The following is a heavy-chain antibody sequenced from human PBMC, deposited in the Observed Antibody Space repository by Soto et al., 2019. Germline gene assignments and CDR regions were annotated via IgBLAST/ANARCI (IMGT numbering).Heavy chain of an antibody. CDR1: GDTFTDSS. CDR2: INLNSGDT. V-gene: IGHV1-2*02. CDR3: AGGSGSYYGYFQH. Sequence: ASVKVSCKXSGDTFTDSSMHWVRQAPGQGLEWMGWINLNSGDTNYAEKFRGRVTMTRDTSIITAYMELTRLKSDDTAVYYCAGGSGSYYGYFQHWGQGTLVTVSS. J-gene: IGHJ1*01. D-gene: IGHD1-26*01.